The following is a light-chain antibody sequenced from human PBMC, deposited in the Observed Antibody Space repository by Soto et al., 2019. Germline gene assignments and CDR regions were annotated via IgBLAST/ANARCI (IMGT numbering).Light chain of an antibody. CDR3: QQYDSFPWT. V-gene: IGKV1-5*01. J-gene: IGKJ1*01. CDR2: DAS. Sequence: DIQITHSPSTLSASVGDRVAITCRASQDISKWLAWYQQKPGKPPKLLIYDASGLDSGVPSRFSGSGYGTEFTLTISGLQPEDFATFYCQQYDSFPWTFGPGTKVDIK. CDR1: QDISKW.